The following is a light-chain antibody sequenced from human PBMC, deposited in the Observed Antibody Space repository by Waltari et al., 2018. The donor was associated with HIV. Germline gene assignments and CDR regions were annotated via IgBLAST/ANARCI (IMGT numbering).Light chain of an antibody. V-gene: IGLV3-9*01. Sequence: SYELTQPFSVSVALGQTVRITCGGSTIGTKDVHWYQQRPGQAPLLVIFNDRNRPSGIPERLSGSKSRNTATLTISGAQGGDEADYYCQVWHYSVVFGGGTKLTVL. J-gene: IGLJ3*02. CDR3: QVWHYSVV. CDR1: TIGTKD. CDR2: NDR.